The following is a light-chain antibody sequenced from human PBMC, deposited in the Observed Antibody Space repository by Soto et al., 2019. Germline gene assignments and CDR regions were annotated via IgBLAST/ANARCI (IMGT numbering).Light chain of an antibody. Sequence: FKQSTGTRSFSQGERTTISFRASQKRHYLATYQQRAGQPPRLLMYDEKSRATGMQERFSGSGSGTDFTVTISRLEPEDFAVYFCQQYGRTPLTFGGGTKVDIK. CDR3: QQYGRTPLT. CDR2: DEK. J-gene: IGKJ4*01. V-gene: IGKV3-20*01. CDR1: QKRHY.